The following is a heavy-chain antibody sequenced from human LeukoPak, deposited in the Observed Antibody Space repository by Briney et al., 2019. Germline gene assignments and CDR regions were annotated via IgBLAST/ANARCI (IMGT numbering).Heavy chain of an antibody. CDR2: ISTYNGNT. J-gene: IGHJ4*02. D-gene: IGHD3-10*01. CDR1: GDTFSSYG. V-gene: IGHV1-18*01. Sequence: ASVTVSCKASGDTFSSYGLSWVRQAPGQGLEWMGWISTYNGNTNYAQKLQGRVTMTTDTSTTTAYMELRSLRSDDTAVYYCASYVYGSGSNDYWGQGTLVTVSS. CDR3: ASYVYGSGSNDY.